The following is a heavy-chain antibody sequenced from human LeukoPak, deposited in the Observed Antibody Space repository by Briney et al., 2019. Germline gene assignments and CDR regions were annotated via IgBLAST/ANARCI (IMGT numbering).Heavy chain of an antibody. CDR2: IYYSGST. Sequence: PSETLSLTCTVSGGSISSSSYYCGWIRQPPGKGLEWIGTIYYSGSTYYSPSLKSRVTISVDTSNNQFSLKLSSVTAAGTALYYCSTSRGTSYYFDYWGLGTLVTVSS. J-gene: IGHJ4*02. CDR1: GGSISSSSYY. D-gene: IGHD1-26*01. CDR3: STSRGTSYYFDY. V-gene: IGHV4-39*01.